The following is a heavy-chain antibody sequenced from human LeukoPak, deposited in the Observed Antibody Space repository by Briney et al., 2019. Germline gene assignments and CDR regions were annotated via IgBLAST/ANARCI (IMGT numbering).Heavy chain of an antibody. V-gene: IGHV3-20*04. CDR1: GFTFNDDA. CDR3: AREYTAMVTAYFDY. J-gene: IGHJ4*02. Sequence: PGGSLRLSCAASGFTFNDDAMSSDRQAPGKGLEWVSGINWNGGSTGYADSVKGRFTISRDNAKNSLYLQMNSLRAEDTALYYCAREYTAMVTAYFDYWGQGTLVTVSS. D-gene: IGHD5-18*01. CDR2: INWNGGST.